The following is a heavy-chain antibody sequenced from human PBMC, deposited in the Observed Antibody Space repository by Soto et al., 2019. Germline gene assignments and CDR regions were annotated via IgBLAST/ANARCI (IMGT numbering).Heavy chain of an antibody. CDR2: IYYSGST. V-gene: IGHV4-31*03. D-gene: IGHD6-6*01. CDR1: GGSISSGGYY. CDR3: ARSEQLAHLDY. J-gene: IGHJ4*02. Sequence: PSETLSLTCTVSGGSISSGGYYWSWIRQHPGKGLEWIGYIYYSGSTYYNPSLKSRVTISVDTSKNQFSLKLSSVTAADTAVYYCARSEQLAHLDYWGQGTLVTVSS.